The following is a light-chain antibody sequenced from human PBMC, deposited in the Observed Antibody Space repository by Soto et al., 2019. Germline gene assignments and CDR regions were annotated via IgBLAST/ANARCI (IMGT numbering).Light chain of an antibody. CDR1: SSNS. J-gene: IGLJ1*01. Sequence: QSVLTQPPSASGTPGQRVTISCSGTSSNSVRWYQRFPGSAPKILIYSNNQRPSGVPDRFSGSKSGTSASLAISGLQSADEADYYCQSSDSSLSAFDVFGAGTKVTVL. V-gene: IGLV1-44*01. CDR3: QSSDSSLSAFDV. CDR2: SNN.